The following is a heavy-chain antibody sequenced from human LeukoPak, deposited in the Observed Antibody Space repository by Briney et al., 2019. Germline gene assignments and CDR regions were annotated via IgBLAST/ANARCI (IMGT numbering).Heavy chain of an antibody. V-gene: IGHV3-23*01. J-gene: IGHJ4*02. Sequence: GGSLRLSCAASGFIVTNYAMTWVRQAPGKGLEWVSTIGYSAGDTYYADSVKGRFTISRDYSMNALYLQMTSLRDDDTALYYCAKEEAGRHHGVDHRGQRTLVTVSS. D-gene: IGHD4-17*01. CDR2: IGYSAGDT. CDR3: AKEEAGRHHGVDH. CDR1: GFIVTNYA.